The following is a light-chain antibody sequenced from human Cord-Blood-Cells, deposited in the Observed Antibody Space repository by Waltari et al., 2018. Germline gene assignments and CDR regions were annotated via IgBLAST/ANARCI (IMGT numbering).Light chain of an antibody. Sequence: AIRMTQSPSSLSASPGGRVTITCRASQGISSYLAWYQQKPGKAPKLLIYAASTLQSGVPSRFSGSGSGTDFTLTSSCLQSEDFATYYCQQYYNYARTFGQGTKVEIK. J-gene: IGKJ1*01. CDR3: QQYYNYART. CDR2: AAS. V-gene: IGKV1-8*01. CDR1: QGISSY.